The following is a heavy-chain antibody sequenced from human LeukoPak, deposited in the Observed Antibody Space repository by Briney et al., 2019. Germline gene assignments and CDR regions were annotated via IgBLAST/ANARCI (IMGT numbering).Heavy chain of an antibody. Sequence: ASVKVSCKASGGTFSSYVISWVRQAPGQGLEWMGRIIPILGIANYAQKFQGRVTITADKSTSTAYMELSSLRSEDTAVYYCARDRIAVAGRQGMDVWGQGTTVTVSS. J-gene: IGHJ6*02. CDR1: GGTFSSYV. CDR3: ARDRIAVAGRQGMDV. D-gene: IGHD6-19*01. CDR2: IIPILGIA. V-gene: IGHV1-69*04.